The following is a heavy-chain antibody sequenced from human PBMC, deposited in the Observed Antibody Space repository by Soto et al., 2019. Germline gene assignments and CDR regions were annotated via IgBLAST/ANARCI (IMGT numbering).Heavy chain of an antibody. CDR1: GGSLSTYY. J-gene: IGHJ4*02. Sequence: QVQLQESGPGLVKPSETLSLTCTVSGGSLSTYYWSWIRQPPGKGLEWIRYNYSTGSTHYKPSLKSRVSIALDTSKNPFSLPLTSVTAAHTAVYYSARDKGGWPDYWGQGTLVTVSS. CDR2: NYSTGST. V-gene: IGHV4-59*01. D-gene: IGHD1-26*01. CDR3: ARDKGGWPDY.